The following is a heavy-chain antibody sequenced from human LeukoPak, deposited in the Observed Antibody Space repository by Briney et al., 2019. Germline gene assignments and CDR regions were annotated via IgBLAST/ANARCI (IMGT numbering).Heavy chain of an antibody. CDR1: GYTFTSYD. J-gene: IGHJ6*03. Sequence: ASVKVSFKASGYTFTSYDINWVRQATGQGLEWMGWMNPNSGNTGYAQKFQGRVTITRNTSISTAYMELSSLRSEDTAVYYCARRTAARGLFYYYMDVWGKGTTVTVSS. V-gene: IGHV1-8*03. CDR3: ARRTAARGLFYYYMDV. CDR2: MNPNSGNT. D-gene: IGHD6-6*01.